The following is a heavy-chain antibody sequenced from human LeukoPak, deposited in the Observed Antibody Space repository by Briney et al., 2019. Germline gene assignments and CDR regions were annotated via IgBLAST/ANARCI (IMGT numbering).Heavy chain of an antibody. CDR3: ARDLAGRLYNWFDH. Sequence: XMNWVRQAXGXGXEWVSSISSSSNYIYYADSVKGRFTISRDNAKNSLYLQMNSLRAEDTAVYYCARDLAGRLYNWFDHWGQGTLVIVSS. J-gene: IGHJ5*02. CDR2: ISSSSNYI. CDR1: X. D-gene: IGHD1-1*01. V-gene: IGHV3-21*01.